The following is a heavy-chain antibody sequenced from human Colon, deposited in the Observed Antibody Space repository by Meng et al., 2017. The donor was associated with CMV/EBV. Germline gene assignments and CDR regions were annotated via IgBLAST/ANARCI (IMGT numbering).Heavy chain of an antibody. CDR1: GFTFTNYG. V-gene: IGHV3-30*02. Sequence: GGSLRLSCATSGFTFTNYGMHWVRQAPGKGLEWVAFTRYDGNNEDYADSVRGRFTISRDISKTTLYLQMNRLRGDDTAVYYCAKDLAYVGLGSNLYSYYNMDVWGQGTTVTVSS. CDR2: TRYDGNNE. J-gene: IGHJ6*02. D-gene: IGHD3-22*01. CDR3: AKDLAYVGLGSNLYSYYNMDV.